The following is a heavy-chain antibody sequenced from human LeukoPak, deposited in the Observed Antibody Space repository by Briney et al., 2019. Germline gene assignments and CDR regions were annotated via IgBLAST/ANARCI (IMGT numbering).Heavy chain of an antibody. J-gene: IGHJ4*02. D-gene: IGHD6-19*01. V-gene: IGHV3-48*03. Sequence: GGSLRLSCATSGFTFSSYEVNWVRQAPGKGLEWVSYISSGSTIYDADSVKGRFTISRDNAKNSLYLQMNSLRAEDTAVYYCARESIAVAGAPFDYWGQGTLVTVSS. CDR1: GFTFSSYE. CDR3: ARESIAVAGAPFDY. CDR2: ISSGSTI.